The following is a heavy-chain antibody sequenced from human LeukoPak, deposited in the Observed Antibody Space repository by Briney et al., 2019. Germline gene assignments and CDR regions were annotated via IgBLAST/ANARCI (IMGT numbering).Heavy chain of an antibody. J-gene: IGHJ5*02. CDR2: INTNGSST. CDR1: GFTFSSYW. D-gene: IGHD1-26*01. CDR3: ARSTGGSYHH. Sequence: PGGSLRLSCAASGFTFSSYWMNWVRQVPGKGLVWVSCINTNGSSTRYADSVKGRFTISRDNAKNTLYLQMNSLRAEDTAVYYCARSTGGSYHHWGQGTLVTVSS. V-gene: IGHV3-74*01.